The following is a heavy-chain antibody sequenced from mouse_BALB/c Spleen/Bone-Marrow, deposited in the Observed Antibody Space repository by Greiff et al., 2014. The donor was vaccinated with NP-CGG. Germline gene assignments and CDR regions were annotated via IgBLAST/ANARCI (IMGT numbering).Heavy chain of an antibody. CDR3: ASYYRYDGAY. Sequence: VQLQQSGPGLVAPSQSLSITCTVSGFSLTNYGVHWVRQPPGKGLEWLGVIRAGGSTNYNSALMSRLTISKDNSKSQVFLKMSSLQTDDTAMYYCASYYRYDGAYWGQGTLVTVSA. CDR2: IRAGGST. CDR1: GFSLTNYG. V-gene: IGHV2-9*02. J-gene: IGHJ3*01. D-gene: IGHD2-14*01.